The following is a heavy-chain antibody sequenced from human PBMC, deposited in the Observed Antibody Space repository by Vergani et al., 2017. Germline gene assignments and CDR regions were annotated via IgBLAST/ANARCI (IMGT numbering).Heavy chain of an antibody. CDR3: AKSKYYYDSNFDY. D-gene: IGHD3-22*01. CDR2: ISYDGSNK. Sequence: QVQLVESGGGVVQPGRSLRLSCAASGFTFSSYAMHWVRQAPGKGLEWVAVISYDGSNKYYADSVKGRFTISRDNSKNSLYLQMNSLRAEDTALYYCAKSKYYYDSNFDYWGQGTLVTVSS. CDR1: GFTFSSYA. J-gene: IGHJ4*02. V-gene: IGHV3-30-3*01.